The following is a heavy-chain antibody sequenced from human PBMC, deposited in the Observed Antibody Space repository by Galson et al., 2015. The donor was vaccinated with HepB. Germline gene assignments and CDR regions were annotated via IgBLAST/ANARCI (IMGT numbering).Heavy chain of an antibody. CDR1: GAPINSYY. J-gene: IGHJ3*01. CDR3: AYTTSRRDAFNV. D-gene: IGHD2-2*01. V-gene: IGHV4-59*01. Sequence: SETLSLTCTVSGAPINSYYWTWIRQSPGKGLEWIGNIYYSANSNYNHALKSRVTISVDTTKKQFFLKLSSVTAADTAVYYCAYTTSRRDAFNVWGQGTMVTVSS. CDR2: IYYSANS.